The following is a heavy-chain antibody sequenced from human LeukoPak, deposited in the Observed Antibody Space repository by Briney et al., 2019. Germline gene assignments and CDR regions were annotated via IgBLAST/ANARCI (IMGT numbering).Heavy chain of an antibody. CDR3: ANLRGSGSSYFDS. D-gene: IGHD3-10*01. J-gene: IGHJ4*02. CDR2: IWYDGSNK. Sequence: PGRSLRLSCAASGFTFSSYGMHWVRQAPGKGLEWVAVIWYDGSNKYYADSVKGRFTISRDNSKNTLYLQMNSLRAEDTAVYYCANLRGSGSSYFDSWGQGTLVTVSS. V-gene: IGHV3-33*06. CDR1: GFTFSSYG.